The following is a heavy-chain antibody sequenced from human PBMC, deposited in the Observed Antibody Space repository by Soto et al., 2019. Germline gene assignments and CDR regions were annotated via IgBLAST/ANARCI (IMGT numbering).Heavy chain of an antibody. CDR3: ARDLTMVRGVIITAPYYFDY. V-gene: IGHV3-48*02. D-gene: IGHD3-10*01. Sequence: GGSLRLSCAASGFTFSSYSMNWVRQAPGKGLEWVSYISSSSSTIYYADSVKGRFTISRDNAKNSLYLQMNSLRDEDTAVYYCARDLTMVRGVIITAPYYFDYWGQGTLVAVSS. CDR1: GFTFSSYS. CDR2: ISSSSSTI. J-gene: IGHJ4*02.